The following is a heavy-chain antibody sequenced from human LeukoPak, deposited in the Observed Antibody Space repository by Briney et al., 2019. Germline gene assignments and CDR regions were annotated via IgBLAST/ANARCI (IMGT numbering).Heavy chain of an antibody. D-gene: IGHD3-10*01. CDR3: AKEVGRTWFGELSGN. CDR2: ISYDGSNK. CDR1: GFTFSSYG. Sequence: GGSLRLSCAASGFTFSSYGMHWVRQAPGKGLEWVAVISYDGSNKYYADSVRRRFTISRDNSKNTLYLQMNSLRAEDAAVYYCAKEVGRTWFGELSGNWGEGTLVSVSS. V-gene: IGHV3-30*18. J-gene: IGHJ4*02.